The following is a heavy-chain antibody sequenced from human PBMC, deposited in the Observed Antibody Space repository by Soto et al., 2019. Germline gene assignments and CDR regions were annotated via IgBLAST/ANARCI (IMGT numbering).Heavy chain of an antibody. D-gene: IGHD4-17*01. CDR1: GYSFNTYW. V-gene: IGHV5-51*03. CDR2: IYPGDSRT. Sequence: EVQLVQSGAEVKKPGESLKISCKGFGYSFNTYWIAWVRQMPGKGLEWMGIIYPGDSRTTYSPSFQGQVIISADKSISTVYLQWSSLKASDTAMYYCARDRDYGCNSESSDRWGQGTMVIVSS. J-gene: IGHJ3*02. CDR3: ARDRDYGCNSESSDR.